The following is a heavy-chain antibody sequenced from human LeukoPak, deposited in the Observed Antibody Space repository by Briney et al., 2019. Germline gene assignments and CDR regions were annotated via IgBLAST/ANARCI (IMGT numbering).Heavy chain of an antibody. D-gene: IGHD2-2*02. V-gene: IGHV3-48*01. CDR3: ARVRRLYCSSTSCYTDYYYYYMDV. CDR1: GFTFSSYS. CDR2: ISSSSSTI. Sequence: GGSLRLSCAASGFTFSSYSMNWVRQAPGKGLEWVSYISSSSSTIYYADSVKGRFTISRDNAKNSLYLQMNSLRAEDTAVYYCARVRRLYCSSTSCYTDYYYYYMDVWGKGITVTVSS. J-gene: IGHJ6*03.